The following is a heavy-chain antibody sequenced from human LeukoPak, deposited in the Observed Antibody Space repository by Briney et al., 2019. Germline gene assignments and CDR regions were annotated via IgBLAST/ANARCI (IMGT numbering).Heavy chain of an antibody. J-gene: IGHJ4*02. CDR1: GGSISSGSYY. CDR3: ARHSPLAAVYDY. D-gene: IGHD6-13*01. V-gene: IGHV4-61*01. Sequence: PSETLSLTCTVSGGSISSGSYYWSWIRQPPGKGLEWIGYIFNSGSTNYNPSLKSRVTISVDTSKNQFSLNLSSVTAADTAVYYCARHSPLAAVYDYWGQGTLVTVSS. CDR2: IFNSGST.